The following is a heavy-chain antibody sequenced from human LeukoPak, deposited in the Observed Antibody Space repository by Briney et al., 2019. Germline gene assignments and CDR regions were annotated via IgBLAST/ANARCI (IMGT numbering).Heavy chain of an antibody. Sequence: GASVKLSCKVSGYTLSELCMHWVRQAPGKGLEWMGGFDPEDGETIYAQKFQGRVTMTEDTSTDTAYMEVNSLRSEDTAVYYCAKHRDRGYDLNYWGQGTLVTVSS. CDR3: AKHRDRGYDLNY. V-gene: IGHV1-24*01. CDR1: GYTLSELC. J-gene: IGHJ4*02. CDR2: FDPEDGET. D-gene: IGHD5-12*01.